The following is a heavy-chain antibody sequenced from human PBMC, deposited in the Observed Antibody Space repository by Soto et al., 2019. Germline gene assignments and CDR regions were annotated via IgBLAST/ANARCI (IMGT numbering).Heavy chain of an antibody. V-gene: IGHV4-61*08. CDR2: IYYSGST. CDR3: ARDSYDDYVWGSYRQFDY. Sequence: PSETLSLTCAVSGGSISSGGYSWSWIRQPPGKGLEWIGYIYYSGSTNYNPSLKSRVTISVDASKNQFSLKLSSVTAADTAVYYCARDSYDDYVWGSYRQFDYWGQGTLVTVSS. CDR1: GGSISSGGYS. J-gene: IGHJ4*02. D-gene: IGHD3-16*02.